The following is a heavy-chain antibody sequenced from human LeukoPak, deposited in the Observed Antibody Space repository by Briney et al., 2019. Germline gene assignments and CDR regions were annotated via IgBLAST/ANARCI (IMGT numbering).Heavy chain of an antibody. CDR1: GFTFSSYE. V-gene: IGHV3-48*03. D-gene: IGHD3-3*01. CDR3: GAGFLEWLLYDYYYGMDV. CDR2: ISSSGSTI. Sequence: GGSLRLSCAASGFTFSSYEMNWVRQAPGKGLEWVPYISSSGSTIYYADSVKGRFTISRDNAKNSLYLQMNSLRAEDTAVYYCGAGFLEWLLYDYYYGMDVWGQGTTATVSS. J-gene: IGHJ6*02.